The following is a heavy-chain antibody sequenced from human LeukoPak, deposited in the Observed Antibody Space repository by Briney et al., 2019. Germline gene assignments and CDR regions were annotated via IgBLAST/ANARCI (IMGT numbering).Heavy chain of an antibody. CDR2: IYYSGST. D-gene: IGHD3-22*01. V-gene: IGHV4-59*11. Sequence: SETLSLTRIVSGGSISSHYWSWIRQPPGKGLEYIGYIYYSGSTDYNPSLKSRVTISLDTSKNQFSLNLSSVTAADTAVYYCARRSGVLDSRDSRYYFDHWGQGTLVTVSS. J-gene: IGHJ4*02. CDR1: GGSISSHY. CDR3: ARRSGVLDSRDSRYYFDH.